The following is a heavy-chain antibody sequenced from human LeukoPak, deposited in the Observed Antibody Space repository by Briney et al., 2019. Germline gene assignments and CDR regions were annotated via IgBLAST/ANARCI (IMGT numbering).Heavy chain of an antibody. CDR1: GFTFSSYG. CDR2: IRYDGSKK. D-gene: IGHD2-15*01. Sequence: GGPLRLSCAASGFTFSSYGMNWVGQAPGKGLEWVALIRYDGSKKWYADSVKGRFTISRDNSKNTLYLEMNSLRAEDTAVYYCAREVGFCSSGNCKSDYWGQGTLVTVSS. V-gene: IGHV3-30*02. CDR3: AREVGFCSSGNCKSDY. J-gene: IGHJ4*02.